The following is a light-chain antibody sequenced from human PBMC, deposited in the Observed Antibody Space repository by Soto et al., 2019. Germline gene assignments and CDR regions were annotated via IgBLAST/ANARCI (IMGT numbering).Light chain of an antibody. CDR3: AAWDDSLSGVV. CDR2: SNN. Sequence: QSVLTQPPSASGTPGQRVTISCSGSSSNIGSNYVYWYQQLPGTAPKLLIYSNNQRPSGVPDRFSCSKSGTSASLAISELRSEDEADYYCAAWDDSLSGVVFGGGTKLTVL. J-gene: IGLJ2*01. V-gene: IGLV1-47*02. CDR1: SSNIGSNY.